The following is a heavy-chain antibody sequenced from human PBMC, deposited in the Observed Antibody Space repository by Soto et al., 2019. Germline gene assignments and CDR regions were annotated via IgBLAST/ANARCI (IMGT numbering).Heavy chain of an antibody. D-gene: IGHD2-8*01. V-gene: IGHV4-34*01. CDR3: ARTNPFYYYYGMDV. Sequence: SETLSLTCAVYGGSFSGYYWSWIRQPPGKGLEWIGEINHSGSTNYNPSLKSRVTISVDTSKNQFSLKLSSVTAADTAVYYCARTNPFYYYYGMDVWGQGTTVTVSS. CDR1: GGSFSGYY. J-gene: IGHJ6*02. CDR2: INHSGST.